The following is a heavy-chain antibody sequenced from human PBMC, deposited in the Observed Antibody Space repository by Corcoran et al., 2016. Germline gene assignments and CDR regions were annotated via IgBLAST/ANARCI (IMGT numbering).Heavy chain of an antibody. D-gene: IGHD4-17*01. CDR1: GGSISSYY. J-gene: IGHJ5*02. Sequence: QVQLQESGPGLVKPSETLSLTCTVSGGSISSYYWSWIRQPPGKGLEWIGYIYYSGSTNYNPSLKSRVTIAVDTSKNQFSLKLSSVTAADTAVYYWARVGLDYGDSIHYWFDPWGQGTLVTVSS. CDR3: ARVGLDYGDSIHYWFDP. V-gene: IGHV4-59*01. CDR2: IYYSGST.